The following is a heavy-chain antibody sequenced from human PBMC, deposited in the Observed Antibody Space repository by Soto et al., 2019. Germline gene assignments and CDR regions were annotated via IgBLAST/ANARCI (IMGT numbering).Heavy chain of an antibody. CDR1: GGSISSSSYY. Sequence: SETLSLTCTVSGGSISSSSYYWGWIRQPPGKGLEWIGSIYYSGSTYYNPSLKSRVTISVDTSNNQFSLKLSSVTAADTAVYYCARQGYCISTSCYDDYYGMDVWGQGTTVT. CDR3: ARQGYCISTSCYDDYYGMDV. D-gene: IGHD2-2*01. V-gene: IGHV4-39*01. CDR2: IYYSGST. J-gene: IGHJ6*02.